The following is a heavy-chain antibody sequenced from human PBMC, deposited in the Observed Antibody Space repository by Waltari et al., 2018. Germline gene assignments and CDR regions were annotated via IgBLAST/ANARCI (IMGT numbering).Heavy chain of an antibody. D-gene: IGHD6-13*01. V-gene: IGHV4-38-2*01. Sequence: QVQLQESGPGLVKPSETLSLTCAVSGYSISSGYYWGWIRPPPGKGLEWIGSIYHSGSTYYNPSLKSRVTISVDTSKNQFSLKLSSVTAADTAVYYCARAPPSWAAAEPDYFDYWGQGTLVTVSS. CDR1: GYSISSGYY. CDR3: ARAPPSWAAAEPDYFDY. CDR2: IYHSGST. J-gene: IGHJ4*02.